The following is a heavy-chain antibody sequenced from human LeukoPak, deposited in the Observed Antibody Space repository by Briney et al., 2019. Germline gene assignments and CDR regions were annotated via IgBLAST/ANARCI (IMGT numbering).Heavy chain of an antibody. J-gene: IGHJ4*02. CDR1: GFTFSNAW. CDR3: TTYVAVPGTRHFDS. V-gene: IGHV3-15*01. Sequence: GGSLRLSCAASGFTFSNAWMSWVRQAPGKGLEWIGRIRSKTDGGTTDYAAPVKDRVTISRDDSKNTLFLQINSLKTDDTAVYYCTTYVAVPGTRHFDSWGQGALVIVSS. D-gene: IGHD6-19*01. CDR2: IRSKTDGGTT.